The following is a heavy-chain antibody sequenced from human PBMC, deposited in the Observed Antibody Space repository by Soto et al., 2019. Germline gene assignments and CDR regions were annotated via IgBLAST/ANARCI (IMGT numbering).Heavy chain of an antibody. CDR1: GFTFSSYA. V-gene: IGHV3-23*01. CDR2: ISGSGGST. Sequence: GGSLRLSCAASGFTFSSYAMSWVRQAPGKGLEWVSAISGSGGSTYYADSVKGRFTISRDNSKNTLYLQMNSLRAEDTAVYYCARYGSGSPWRWFDPWGQGTLVTVSS. J-gene: IGHJ5*02. D-gene: IGHD3-10*01. CDR3: ARYGSGSPWRWFDP.